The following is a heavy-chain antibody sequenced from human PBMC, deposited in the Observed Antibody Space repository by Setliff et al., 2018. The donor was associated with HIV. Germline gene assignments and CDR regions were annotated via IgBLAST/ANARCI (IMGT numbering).Heavy chain of an antibody. D-gene: IGHD2-2*01. J-gene: IGHJ5*02. CDR1: GGSIRNYY. Sequence: SETLSLTCTVSGGSIRNYYWSWIRQSAGKGLEWIGRAHKSGNTDYNPSLKGRVTMSVDTSKNQFFLKLTSMTAADTAIYYCARDMEDFGVLPSAPFDPWGRGTQVTVSS. CDR2: AHKSGNT. CDR3: ARDMEDFGVLPSAPFDP. V-gene: IGHV4-4*07.